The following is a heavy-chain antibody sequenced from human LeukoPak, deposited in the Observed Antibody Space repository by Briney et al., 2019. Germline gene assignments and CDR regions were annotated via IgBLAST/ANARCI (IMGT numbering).Heavy chain of an antibody. CDR1: GFTFSSYA. D-gene: IGHD6-13*01. CDR2: ISGSGGST. J-gene: IGHJ4*02. Sequence: TGGSLRPSCAASGFTFSSYAMSWVRQAPGKGLEWVSAISGSGGSTYYADSVKGRFTISRDNSKNTLYLQMNSLRAEDTAVYYCAKDIIAAAGTIGSYYFDYWGQGTLVTVSS. CDR3: AKDIIAAAGTIGSYYFDY. V-gene: IGHV3-23*01.